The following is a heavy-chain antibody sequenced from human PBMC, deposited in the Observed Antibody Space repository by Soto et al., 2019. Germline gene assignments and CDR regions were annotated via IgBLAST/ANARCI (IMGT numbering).Heavy chain of an antibody. Sequence: WETLCLTCTASGGSISSYYRSWIRQPPGKGLEWIGYIYYSGSTNYGPSLKSRVTITVDTSKNQFSLKLSSVTAADRAVYSWASTVAGPDYWGQGTLVTVSS. D-gene: IGHD6-19*01. CDR3: ASTVAGPDY. J-gene: IGHJ4*02. CDR2: IYYSGST. V-gene: IGHV4-59*01. CDR1: GGSISSYY.